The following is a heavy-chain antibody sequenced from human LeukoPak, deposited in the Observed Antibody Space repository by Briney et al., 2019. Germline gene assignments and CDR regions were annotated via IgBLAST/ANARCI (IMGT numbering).Heavy chain of an antibody. CDR2: INHSGST. CDR1: GGSFSGYY. J-gene: IGHJ4*02. Sequence: PSETLSLTCAVYGGSFSGYYWSWIRQPPGKGLEWIGEINHSGSTNYNPSLKSRVTISVDTSKNQFSLKLSSVTAADTAVYYCARGDLGRYLGAYYFDYWGQGTLVTVSS. CDR3: ARGDLGRYLGAYYFDY. D-gene: IGHD3-9*01. V-gene: IGHV4-34*01.